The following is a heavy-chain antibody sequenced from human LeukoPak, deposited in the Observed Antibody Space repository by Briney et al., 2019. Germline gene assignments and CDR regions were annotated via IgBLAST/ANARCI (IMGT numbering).Heavy chain of an antibody. CDR3: ARMYSGYDFTDY. J-gene: IGHJ4*02. Sequence: SETLSLTCAVYGGSFSGYYWSWIRQPPGKGLEWIGEINHSGSTNYNPSLKSRVAISVDTSKNQFSLKLSSVTAADTAVYYCARMYSGYDFTDYWGQGTLVTVSS. V-gene: IGHV4-34*01. CDR1: GGSFSGYY. CDR2: INHSGST. D-gene: IGHD5-12*01.